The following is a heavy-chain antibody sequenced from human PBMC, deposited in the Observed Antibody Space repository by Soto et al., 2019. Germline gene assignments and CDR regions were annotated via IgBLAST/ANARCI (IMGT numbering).Heavy chain of an antibody. CDR3: VKDRYVPRNYFDY. D-gene: IGHD2-2*01. J-gene: IGHJ4*02. V-gene: IGHV3-64D*06. Sequence: PGESLKISCSASGFTFSSYAMHWVRQAPGKGLEYVSAISSNGGSTYYADSVKGRFTISRDNSKNTLYLQMSSLRAEDTAVYYCVKDRYVPRNYFDYWGQGTLVTVSS. CDR1: GFTFSSYA. CDR2: ISSNGGST.